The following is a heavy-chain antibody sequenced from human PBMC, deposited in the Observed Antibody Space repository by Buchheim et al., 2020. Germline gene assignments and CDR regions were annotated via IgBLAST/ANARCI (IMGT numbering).Heavy chain of an antibody. V-gene: IGHV3-15*01. Sequence: EVQLLESGGGLVQPGGSLRLSCAASGFTFSSYAMSWVRQAPGKGLEWVGRIKSKTDGGTTDYAAPVKGRFTISRDDSKNTLYLQMNSLKTEDTAVYYCTTRVVPAAIPYYYYYYGMDVWGQGTT. J-gene: IGHJ6*02. D-gene: IGHD2-2*02. CDR1: GFTFSSYA. CDR3: TTRVVPAAIPYYYYYYGMDV. CDR2: IKSKTDGGTT.